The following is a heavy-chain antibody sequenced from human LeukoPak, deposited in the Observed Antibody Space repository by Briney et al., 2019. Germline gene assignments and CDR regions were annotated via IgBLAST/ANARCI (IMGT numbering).Heavy chain of an antibody. D-gene: IGHD2-15*01. CDR1: GFTFSSYE. V-gene: IGHV3-48*03. CDR2: IGSGGTNI. Sequence: PGGSLRLSCAASGFTFSSYEMNWVRQAPGQGLEWVSYIGSGGTNIYYADSVKGRFTISRDNAKNALYLQMNSLRADDTAVYYCARRRGGCPGDYWGQGTLVTVSS. J-gene: IGHJ4*02. CDR3: ARRRGGCPGDY.